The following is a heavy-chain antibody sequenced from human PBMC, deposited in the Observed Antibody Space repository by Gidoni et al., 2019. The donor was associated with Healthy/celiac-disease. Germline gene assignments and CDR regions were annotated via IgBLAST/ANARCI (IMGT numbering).Heavy chain of an antibody. CDR1: GGSISSGGYY. J-gene: IGHJ4*02. CDR3: AAVFNYFDSSQY. Sequence: QVQLQESGPGLVKPSQTLSLTCTVSGGSISSGGYYWSWIRQHPGRGRECIGYIYYSGRTYYNPSLKSRVTISVDTSKNQFSLKLSSVTAADTAVYYCAAVFNYFDSSQYWGQGTLVTVSS. CDR2: IYYSGRT. V-gene: IGHV4-31*03. D-gene: IGHD3-22*01.